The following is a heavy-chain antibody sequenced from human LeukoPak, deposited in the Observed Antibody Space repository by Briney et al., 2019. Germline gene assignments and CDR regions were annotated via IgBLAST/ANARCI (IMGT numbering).Heavy chain of an antibody. CDR3: AKVLNPTYTRYYYYGMDV. V-gene: IGHV3-30*18. J-gene: IGHJ6*02. CDR2: ISYYGSNK. Sequence: GGSLRLSCAASGFTFSSYSMSWVRHAPRKGLGWVALISYYGSNKYYADSVKGRLTISRDNSKDTLYLQISSLRAEDTAVYDCAKVLNPTYTRYYYYGMDVGGQGTTVTLSS. CDR1: GFTFSSYS. D-gene: IGHD3-16*01.